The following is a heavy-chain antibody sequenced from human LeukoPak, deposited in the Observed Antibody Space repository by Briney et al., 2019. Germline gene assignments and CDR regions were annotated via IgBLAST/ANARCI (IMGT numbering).Heavy chain of an antibody. CDR2: INHSGST. V-gene: IGHV4-34*01. J-gene: IGHJ4*02. CDR3: ARKRKEHACPDNYYGSVSYRY. D-gene: IGHD3-10*01. Sequence: SETLSLTCAVYGGSFSGYYWSWIRQPPGKGLEWIGEINHSGSTNYNPSLKGRVTISVDTSKNQFSLKLSSVTAADTAVYYCARKRKEHACPDNYYGSVSYRYWGQGTLVTVSS. CDR1: GGSFSGYY.